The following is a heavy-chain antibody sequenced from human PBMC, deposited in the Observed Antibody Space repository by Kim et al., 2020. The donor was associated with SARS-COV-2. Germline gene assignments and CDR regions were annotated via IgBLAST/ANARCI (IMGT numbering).Heavy chain of an antibody. Sequence: SETLSLTCTVSGGSISSGSYYWSWIRQPAGKGLEWIGRIYTSGSTNYNPSLKSRVTISVDTSKNQFSLKLSSVTAADTAVYYCAGRPGYSSSWFSLYYFDSWGQRTLVTASS. CDR3: AGRPGYSSSWFSLYYFDS. D-gene: IGHD6-13*01. CDR2: IYTSGST. CDR1: GGSISSGSYY. J-gene: IGHJ4*02. V-gene: IGHV4-61*02.